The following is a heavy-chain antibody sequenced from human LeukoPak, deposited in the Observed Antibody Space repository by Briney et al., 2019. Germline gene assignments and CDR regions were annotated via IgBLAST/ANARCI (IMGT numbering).Heavy chain of an antibody. V-gene: IGHV3-23*01. J-gene: IGHJ4*02. CDR1: GFTFSSHD. D-gene: IGHD1-20*01. Sequence: GGSLILSCAASGFTFSSHDMNWVRQAPGKGLERVSSISRSGGAPAYADSVKGRFTISRDNSKNTLCLQMNRLRAEDTAVYYCAKDFNWSDAGWGQGTLVTVSS. CDR3: AKDFNWSDAG. CDR2: ISRSGGAP.